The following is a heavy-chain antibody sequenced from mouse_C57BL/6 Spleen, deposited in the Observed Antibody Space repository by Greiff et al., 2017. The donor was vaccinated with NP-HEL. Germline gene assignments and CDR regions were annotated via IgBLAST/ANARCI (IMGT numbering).Heavy chain of an antibody. Sequence: DVQLQESGPGLVKPSQSLSLTCSVTGYSITSGYYWNWIRQFPGNKLEWMGYISYDGSNNYNPSLKNRISITLDTSKNQFFLKLNSVTTEDTATYYCARDDGYYYFDYWGQGTTLTVSS. J-gene: IGHJ2*01. CDR3: ARDDGYYYFDY. V-gene: IGHV3-6*01. D-gene: IGHD2-3*01. CDR1: GYSITSGYY. CDR2: ISYDGSN.